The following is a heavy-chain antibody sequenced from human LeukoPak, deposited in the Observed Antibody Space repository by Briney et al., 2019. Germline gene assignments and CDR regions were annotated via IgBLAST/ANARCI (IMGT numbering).Heavy chain of an antibody. CDR3: ARDVGYSGMED. CDR1: GGSISSSSYY. V-gene: IGHV4-39*07. D-gene: IGHD6-13*01. J-gene: IGHJ4*02. Sequence: SETLSLTCTVSGGSISSSSYYWGWIRQPPGKGLEWIGSIYYSGSTYYNPSLKSRVTISVDTSKNQFSLKLSSVTAADTAVYYCARDVGYSGMEDWGQGTLVTVSS. CDR2: IYYSGST.